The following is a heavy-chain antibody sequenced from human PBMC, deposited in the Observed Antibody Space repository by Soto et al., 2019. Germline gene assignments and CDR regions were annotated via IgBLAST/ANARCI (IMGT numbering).Heavy chain of an antibody. CDR3: ARAGSFADWAGGQLVVTNHYHYYMDV. D-gene: IGHD2-15*01. CDR1: SGSLSGYY. V-gene: IGHV4-34*01. J-gene: IGHJ6*03. Sequence: QEPLEQWGAGLLKPSETLSLTCAVYSGSLSGYYWSWIRQFPGKGLEWIGEINHSGTTNYNPSLKSRVTIAADTSKNQFSLTVTSVTAAGTAVYYGARAGSFADWAGGQLVVTNHYHYYMDVWGKGTTVTVSS. CDR2: INHSGTT.